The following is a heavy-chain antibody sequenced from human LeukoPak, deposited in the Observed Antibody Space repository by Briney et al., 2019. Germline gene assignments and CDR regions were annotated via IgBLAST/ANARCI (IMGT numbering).Heavy chain of an antibody. J-gene: IGHJ6*02. V-gene: IGHV1-18*01. D-gene: IGHD2-15*01. Sequence: ASVKVSCKASGYTFTSYGISWVRQAPGQGLEWMGWISAYNGNTNYAQKLQGRVTMTTDTSTSTAYMELRSLRSDDTAAYYCARDAASYCSGGSCQPRGHYYYYGMDVWGQGTTATVSS. CDR3: ARDAASYCSGGSCQPRGHYYYYGMDV. CDR1: GYTFTSYG. CDR2: ISAYNGNT.